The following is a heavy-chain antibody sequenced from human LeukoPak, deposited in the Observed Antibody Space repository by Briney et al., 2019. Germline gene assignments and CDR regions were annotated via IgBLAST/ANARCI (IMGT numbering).Heavy chain of an antibody. V-gene: IGHV4-4*02. CDR2: IYHSGST. J-gene: IGHJ4*02. CDR3: ARVRHYYDSSAYYPPHFDY. CDR1: GGSISSSNW. D-gene: IGHD3-22*01. Sequence: PSETLSLTCAVSGGSISSSNWWSWVRQPPGKGLEWIGEIYHSGSTNYSPSLKSRVTISVDKSKNQFSLKLSSVTAADTAVYSCARVRHYYDSSAYYPPHFDYWGQGTLVTVSS.